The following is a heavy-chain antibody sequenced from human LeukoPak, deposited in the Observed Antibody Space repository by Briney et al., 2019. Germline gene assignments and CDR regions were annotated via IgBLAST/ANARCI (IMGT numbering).Heavy chain of an antibody. CDR2: MNPNSGNT. D-gene: IGHD1-26*01. J-gene: IGHJ4*02. V-gene: IGHV1-8*01. Sequence: GASVKVSCKASGYTFTSYDINWVRQATGQGLEWMGWMNPNSGNTGYAQKFQGRVTMTRDTSISTAYMELSRLRSDDTAVYYCARASRRVGATLDYWGQGTLVTVSS. CDR3: ARASRRVGATLDY. CDR1: GYTFTSYD.